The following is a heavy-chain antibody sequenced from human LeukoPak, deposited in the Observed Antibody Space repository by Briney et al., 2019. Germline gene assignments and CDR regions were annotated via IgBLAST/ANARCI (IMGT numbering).Heavy chain of an antibody. J-gene: IGHJ2*01. CDR3: ARANCGGDCYSIKTVYVDL. V-gene: IGHV3-30-3*01. CDR2: ISYDGSNK. CDR1: GFTFSSYA. D-gene: IGHD2-21*02. Sequence: PGGSLRLSCAASGFTFSSYAMHWVRQAPGKGLEWVAVISYDGSNKYYADSVKGRFTISRDNSKNTLYLQMNSLRAEDTAVYYCARANCGGDCYSIKTVYVDLWGRGTLVTVSS.